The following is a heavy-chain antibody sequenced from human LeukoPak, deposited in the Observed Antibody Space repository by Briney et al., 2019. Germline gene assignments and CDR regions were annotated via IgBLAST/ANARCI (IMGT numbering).Heavy chain of an antibody. CDR2: IRNDGSDK. CDR1: GFIFNTYG. V-gene: IGHV3-30*02. CDR3: AKDRAYGQFLWGNDY. D-gene: IGHD2-21*01. Sequence: PGGSLRLSCVASGFIFNTYGMHWVRQAPGKGLEWVAFIRNDGSDKYYAVSVKGRFTISRENSKNTLYLRMNSLRVEDTALYYCAKDRAYGQFLWGNDYWGQGTLVTVSS. J-gene: IGHJ4*02.